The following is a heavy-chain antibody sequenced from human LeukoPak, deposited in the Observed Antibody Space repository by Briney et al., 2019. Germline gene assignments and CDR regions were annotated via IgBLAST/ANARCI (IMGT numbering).Heavy chain of an antibody. CDR1: DLSINSYY. J-gene: IGHJ6*02. Sequence: SETLSLTCSVSDLSINSYYWNWIRRPPGKGLEWIGYIYDNGTTNYSPSLKSRFTMSVDTSKNLFSLKVSYVTAADTAVYYCARGRSNYYGMNVWGQGTTVTVSS. V-gene: IGHV4-59*01. CDR2: IYDNGTT. CDR3: ARGRSNYYGMNV. D-gene: IGHD1-26*01.